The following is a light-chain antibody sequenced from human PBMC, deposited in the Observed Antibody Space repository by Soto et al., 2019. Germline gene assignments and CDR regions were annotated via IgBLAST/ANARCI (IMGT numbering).Light chain of an antibody. CDR3: SSYIISSTLVV. CDR1: SSDVGGYNY. V-gene: IGLV2-14*01. J-gene: IGLJ2*01. CDR2: EVS. Sequence: QSALTQPASVSGSPGQSITISCTGTSSDVGGYNYVSWYQQHPGKAPKLMIYEVSNRPSGVSNRFSGSKSGNTASLTISGLQAEDEADDYCSSYIISSTLVVFGGGTKLTVL.